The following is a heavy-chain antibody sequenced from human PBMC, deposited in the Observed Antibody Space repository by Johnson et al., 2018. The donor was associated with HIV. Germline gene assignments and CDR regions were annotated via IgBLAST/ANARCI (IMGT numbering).Heavy chain of an antibody. J-gene: IGHJ3*02. CDR3: ARDSARTYYYGSGSPPSAFDI. D-gene: IGHD3-10*01. V-gene: IGHV3-49*04. CDR1: GFTFGDYA. CDR2: IRSKADGGTT. Sequence: VQLVESGGGLVQPGRSLRLSCTASGFTFGDYAMSWVRQAPGKGLEWVGFIRSKADGGTTEYAASVKGRFTISRDDSKSIAYLQMNSLRAEDTAVYYGARDSARTYYYGSGSPPSAFDIWGQGTMVTVSS.